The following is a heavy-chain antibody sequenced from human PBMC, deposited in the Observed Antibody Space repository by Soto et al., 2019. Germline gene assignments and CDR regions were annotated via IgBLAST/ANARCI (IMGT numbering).Heavy chain of an antibody. CDR3: ARHPERIAETGGFDP. J-gene: IGHJ5*02. D-gene: IGHD6-13*01. CDR2: ISSSSSTI. CDR1: GFTFSSYS. Sequence: EVQLVESGGGLVQPGGSLRLSCAASGFTFSSYSMNWVRQAPGKGLEWVSYISSSSSTIYYADSVKGRFTISRDNAKNSLYLQMNSLRAEDTAVYYCARHPERIAETGGFDPWGQGTLVTVSS. V-gene: IGHV3-48*01.